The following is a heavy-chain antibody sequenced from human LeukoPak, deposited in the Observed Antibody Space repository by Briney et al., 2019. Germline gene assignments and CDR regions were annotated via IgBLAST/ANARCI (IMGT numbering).Heavy chain of an antibody. CDR3: ARESGGYCSGGSCDDAFDI. Sequence: ASVKVSCKASGYTFTGYYVHWVRQAPGQGLEWMGWINPNSGGTNYAQKFQGWVTMTRDTSISTAYMELSRLRSDDTAVYYCARESGGYCSGGSCDDAFDIWGQGTMVTVSS. D-gene: IGHD2-15*01. V-gene: IGHV1-2*04. CDR2: INPNSGGT. J-gene: IGHJ3*02. CDR1: GYTFTGYY.